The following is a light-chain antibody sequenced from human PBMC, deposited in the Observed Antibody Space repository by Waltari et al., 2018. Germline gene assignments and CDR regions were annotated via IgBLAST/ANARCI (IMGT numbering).Light chain of an antibody. CDR3: QQYNSYSRT. V-gene: IGKV1-5*03. CDR1: QSISSW. CDR2: KAS. J-gene: IGKJ1*01. Sequence: DIQMTQSPSTLSASVGDRVTITCRASQSISSWLAWYQQKPGKAPKHLIYKASSLESGFPSRFSGSGSGTEFTLTISSLQPDDFATYYCQQYNSYSRTFGQGTKVEIK.